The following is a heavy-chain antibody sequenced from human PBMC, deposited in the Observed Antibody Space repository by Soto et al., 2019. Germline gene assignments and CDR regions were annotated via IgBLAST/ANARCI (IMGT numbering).Heavy chain of an antibody. CDR3: ARGVYYDNSRLIYGMDV. V-gene: IGHV3-23*01. Sequence: GGSLRLSCVASGFLFSSYAISLLRQCPGKGLEWVSAISGSGGSTYYADSVKGRFTISRDNSKNTVNLQMNSLRDEDTAVYYCARGVYYDNSRLIYGMDVRDQGTPVAVSS. CDR2: ISGSGGST. J-gene: IGHJ6*02. CDR1: GFLFSSYA. D-gene: IGHD3-22*01.